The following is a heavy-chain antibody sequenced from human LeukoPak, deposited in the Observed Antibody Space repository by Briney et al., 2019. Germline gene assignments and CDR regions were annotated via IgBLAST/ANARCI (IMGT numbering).Heavy chain of an antibody. V-gene: IGHV3-23*05. CDR3: AKDIVPDSGWDLDY. D-gene: IGHD6-19*01. CDR2: IYNSGTKI. J-gene: IGHJ4*02. CDR1: GITFSTYS. Sequence: GGSLRLSCVASGITFSTYSMTWVRQRPGKGLEWVASIYNSGTKIFYADSVKGRFTISRDNSNNVLFLQKDSLRAEDSAIYYCAKDIVPDSGWDLDYWGRGTLVTVSS.